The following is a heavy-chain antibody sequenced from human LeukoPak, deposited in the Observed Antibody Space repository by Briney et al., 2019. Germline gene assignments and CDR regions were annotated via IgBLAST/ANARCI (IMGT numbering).Heavy chain of an antibody. J-gene: IGHJ4*02. CDR3: ARGRRNLRFLEWLLYMHFDY. V-gene: IGHV4-34*01. D-gene: IGHD3-3*01. CDR1: GGSFSGYY. Sequence: SETLSLTCAVYGGSFSGYYWSWIRQPPGKGLDWIGEINHSGSTNYNPSLKSRVTISVDTSKNQFSLKLSSVTAADTAVYYCARGRRNLRFLEWLLYMHFDYWGQGTLVTVSS. CDR2: INHSGST.